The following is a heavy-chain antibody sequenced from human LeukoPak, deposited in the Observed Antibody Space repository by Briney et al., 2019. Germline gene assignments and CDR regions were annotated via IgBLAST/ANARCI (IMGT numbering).Heavy chain of an antibody. CDR1: GGSISSYY. J-gene: IGHJ3*02. D-gene: IGHD5-24*01. CDR2: IYYSGGT. Sequence: KPSETLSLTCTVSGGSISSYYWSWIRQPPGKGLEWIGYIYYSGGTNYNPSLKSRVTISVDTSKNQFSLKLSSVTAADTAVYYCARGRWLQLGAFDIWGQGTMVTVSS. V-gene: IGHV4-59*01. CDR3: ARGRWLQLGAFDI.